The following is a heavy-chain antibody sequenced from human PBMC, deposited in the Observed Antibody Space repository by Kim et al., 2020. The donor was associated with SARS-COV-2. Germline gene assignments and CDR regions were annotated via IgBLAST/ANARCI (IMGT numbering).Heavy chain of an antibody. D-gene: IGHD3-10*01. CDR3: ARDRHDYYYGSGISCFDS. CDR2: ISYSGST. V-gene: IGHV4-39*07. Sequence: SETLSLTCIVSGDSISSSSTYYWGWIRQPPGKGLEWIGTISYSGSTYYNPSLKSRVTLLLDTSKSQFSLNLSSVTAADTALYYCARDRHDYYYGSGISCFDSWGQGTLVTVSS. J-gene: IGHJ5*01. CDR1: GDSISSSSTYY.